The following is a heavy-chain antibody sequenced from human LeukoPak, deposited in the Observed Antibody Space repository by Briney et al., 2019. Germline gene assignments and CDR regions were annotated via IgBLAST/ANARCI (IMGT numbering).Heavy chain of an antibody. V-gene: IGHV4-30-2*01. J-gene: IGHJ5*02. CDR1: GDSISYESYY. Sequence: SETLPLTCAVSGDSISYESYYWNWIRQAPGKGPEWIGNIYRGRTRLNPSYTSRVAISVDMSKSQVSLSLTSVTAADTAIYYCAGEGEYGQSYSWGQGVLVVVSA. CDR2: IYRGRT. D-gene: IGHD4-17*01. CDR3: AGEGEYGQSYS.